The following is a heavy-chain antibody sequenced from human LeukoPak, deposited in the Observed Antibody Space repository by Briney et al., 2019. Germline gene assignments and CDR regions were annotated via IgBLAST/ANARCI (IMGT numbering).Heavy chain of an antibody. Sequence: GESLKISCKGSGYTFNNYWIGWVRQMPGKGLEWMGTVYPGGSDARYSPSFQGHVTISADQSIRTAHLQWSSLKASDTAIYYCARRRQRERYCYSTSCWSYAYWGQGTLVTVPS. CDR3: ARRRQRERYCYSTSCWSYAY. D-gene: IGHD2-2*01. CDR1: GYTFNNYW. J-gene: IGHJ4*02. V-gene: IGHV5-51*01. CDR2: VYPGGSDA.